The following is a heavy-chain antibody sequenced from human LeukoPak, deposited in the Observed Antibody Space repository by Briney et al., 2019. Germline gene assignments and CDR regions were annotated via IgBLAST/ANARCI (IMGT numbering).Heavy chain of an antibody. D-gene: IGHD5-18*01. V-gene: IGHV3-30*02. J-gene: IGHJ4*02. Sequence: GGSLRLSCAASGFTFSSYGMHWVRQAPGKGLEWVAFIRYDGSNKYYADSVKGRFTISRDNSKNTLYLQMNSLRAEDTAVYYCAKGPTWIQLWFFDYWGQETLVTVSS. CDR1: GFTFSSYG. CDR2: IRYDGSNK. CDR3: AKGPTWIQLWFFDY.